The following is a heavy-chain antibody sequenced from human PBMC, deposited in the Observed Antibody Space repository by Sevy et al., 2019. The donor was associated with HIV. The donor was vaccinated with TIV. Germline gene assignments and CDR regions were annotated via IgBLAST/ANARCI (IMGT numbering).Heavy chain of an antibody. Sequence: GGSLRLSCAASGFTVSSNYMSWVRQAPGKGLEWVSVIYSGGSTYYADSVKGRFTISRDNSKNTLYLQMNSQRAEDTAVYYCETTGMVNYYDSRGYPPYYYGMDVWGQGTTVTVSS. V-gene: IGHV3-53*01. CDR3: ETTGMVNYYDSRGYPPYYYGMDV. CDR2: IYSGGST. CDR1: GFTVSSNY. D-gene: IGHD3-22*01. J-gene: IGHJ6*02.